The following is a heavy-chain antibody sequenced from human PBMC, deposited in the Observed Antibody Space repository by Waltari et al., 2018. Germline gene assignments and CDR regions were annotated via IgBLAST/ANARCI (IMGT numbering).Heavy chain of an antibody. J-gene: IGHJ4*02. CDR1: GFTFSSYW. Sequence: EVQLVESGGGLVQPGGSLKLSCAASGFTFSSYWMSWVRQAPGKGLGWVANIKQDGSEKYYVASVKGRFTISRDNAKNSLDLQMNSLRAEDTAVYYCATNWGYPFDYWGQGALVTVSS. CDR3: ATNWGYPFDY. D-gene: IGHD7-27*01. CDR2: IKQDGSEK. V-gene: IGHV3-7*01.